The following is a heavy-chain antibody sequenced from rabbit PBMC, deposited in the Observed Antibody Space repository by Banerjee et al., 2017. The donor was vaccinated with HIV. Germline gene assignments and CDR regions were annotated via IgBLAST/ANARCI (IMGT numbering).Heavy chain of an antibody. CDR2: INSSSGNT. D-gene: IGHD6-1*01. CDR3: ASGYTYGYAGYAYESL. CDR1: GFSFSNKYV. V-gene: IGHV1S45*01. Sequence: QEQLEESGGDLVKPEGSLTLTCTASGFSFSNKYVMCWVRQAPGKGLEWIACINSSSGNTVYASWAKGRFTISRTSSTTVTLQMTSLTAADTATYFCASGYTYGYAGYAYESLWGPGTLVTVS. J-gene: IGHJ4*01.